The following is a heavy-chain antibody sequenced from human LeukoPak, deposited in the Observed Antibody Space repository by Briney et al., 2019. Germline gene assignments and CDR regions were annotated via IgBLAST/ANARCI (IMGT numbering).Heavy chain of an antibody. CDR1: GFSFSNAW. CDR3: TGDITHYYGSGTGN. J-gene: IGHJ4*02. D-gene: IGHD3-10*01. CDR2: IKSKTDGGTT. V-gene: IGHV3-15*01. Sequence: GGSLRLSCAASGFSFSNAWMNWVRQAPGKGLEWVGRIKSKTDGGTTDYAAPVKGRFTISRDDSKNTLYLQMNSLKTEDTAVYYCTGDITHYYGSGTGNWGQGTLVTVSS.